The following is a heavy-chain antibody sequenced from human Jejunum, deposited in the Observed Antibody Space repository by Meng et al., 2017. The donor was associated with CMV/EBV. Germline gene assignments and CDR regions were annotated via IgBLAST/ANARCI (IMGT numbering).Heavy chain of an antibody. CDR3: VNRAWLES. J-gene: IGHJ5*01. V-gene: IGHV3-23*01. CDR2: IADSGGST. Sequence: EVSLMESGGGLVQPEGSLRLSCAASGFTFSSLTMSWVRQAPGKGLEWVSNIADSGGSTYYADSVKGRFTISRDNSKNTLYLQMNSLRAEDTAVYYCVNRAWLESWGQGTLVTVSS. CDR1: GFTFSSLT.